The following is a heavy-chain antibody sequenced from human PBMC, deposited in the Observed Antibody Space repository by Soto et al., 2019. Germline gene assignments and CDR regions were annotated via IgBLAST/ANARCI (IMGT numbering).Heavy chain of an antibody. V-gene: IGHV5-10-1*01. Sequence: PGESVKISCKGSGYSFTSYWISWVRQMPGKGLEWMGRIDPSDSYTNYSPSFQGHVTISADKSISTAYLQWSSLKASDTAMYYCATDFGVVIRRYYYGMDVWGQGTTVTAP. CDR1: GYSFTSYW. CDR3: ATDFGVVIRRYYYGMDV. D-gene: IGHD3-3*01. J-gene: IGHJ6*02. CDR2: IDPSDSYT.